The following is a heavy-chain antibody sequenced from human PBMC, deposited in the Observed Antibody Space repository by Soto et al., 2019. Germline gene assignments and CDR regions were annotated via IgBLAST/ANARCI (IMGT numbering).Heavy chain of an antibody. V-gene: IGHV6-1*01. CDR3: ARGCSSTSCYLSYGMDV. CDR1: GDSVSSNSAA. Sequence: SPTLSLTCALSGDSVSSNSAAWNWIRQSPSRGLEWLGRTYYRSKWYNDYAVSVKRRITINPDTSKNQFSLQLNSVTPEDTAVYYCARGCSSTSCYLSYGMDVWSQGTTFTVSS. J-gene: IGHJ6*02. CDR2: TYYRSKWYN. D-gene: IGHD2-2*01.